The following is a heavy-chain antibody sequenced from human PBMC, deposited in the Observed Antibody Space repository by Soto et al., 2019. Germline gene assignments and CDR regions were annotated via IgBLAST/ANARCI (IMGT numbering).Heavy chain of an antibody. V-gene: IGHV4-59*01. Sequence: QVQLQESGPGLVKPSETLSLTCSVSGDSMSPFYWSWIRQPPGKGLEWIGYIYHIGTTTYNPSLRGRVTISLDSSKNQFSLNLTSVTAADTAVYYCARFRRNYFGDWGQGTLVTVSS. CDR3: ARFRRNYFGD. CDR1: GDSMSPFY. CDR2: IYHIGTT. D-gene: IGHD3-10*01. J-gene: IGHJ4*02.